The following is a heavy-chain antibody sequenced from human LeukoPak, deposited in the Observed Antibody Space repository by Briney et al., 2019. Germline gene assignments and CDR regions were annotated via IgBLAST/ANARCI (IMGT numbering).Heavy chain of an antibody. V-gene: IGHV3-30*02. D-gene: IGHD3-3*01. CDR2: IRYDGSNK. Sequence: GGSLRLSCAASGFTFNDYYMSWIRQAPGKGLEWVAFIRYDGSNKYYADSVKGRFTISRDNSKDTLYLQMNSLRAEDTAVYYCAKDPYDFWSGYYASYFDYWGQGTLVTVSS. CDR1: GFTFNDYY. CDR3: AKDPYDFWSGYYASYFDY. J-gene: IGHJ4*02.